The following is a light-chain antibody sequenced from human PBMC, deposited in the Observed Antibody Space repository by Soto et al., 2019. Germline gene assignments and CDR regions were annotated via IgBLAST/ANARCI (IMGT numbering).Light chain of an antibody. CDR1: QSIDSK. Sequence: IVMTQSPATLSVSPGERATLSCRACQSIDSKLAWYQQRPGQAPILLIYAASTSATGIPARFSGSGSGTEFTLTISGLQSEDFGVYYCQQYKSWRTFGQGTNVDIK. CDR3: QQYKSWRT. J-gene: IGKJ1*01. V-gene: IGKV3-15*01. CDR2: AAS.